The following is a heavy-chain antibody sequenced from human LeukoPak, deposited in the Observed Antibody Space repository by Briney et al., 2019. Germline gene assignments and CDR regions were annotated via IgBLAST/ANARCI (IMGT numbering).Heavy chain of an antibody. CDR3: AREAPGTLYFDY. CDR1: GYTLTTYH. D-gene: IGHD3-10*01. J-gene: IGHJ4*02. V-gene: IGHV1-46*01. Sequence: GASVKVSCKASGYTLTTYHMHWLRQAPGQGLEYMGIINPNGGVTKYAQRFQGRVTMTRDTSTKTVYMELSSLRSEDTAVYYCAREAPGTLYFDYWGQGTLITVSS. CDR2: INPNGGVT.